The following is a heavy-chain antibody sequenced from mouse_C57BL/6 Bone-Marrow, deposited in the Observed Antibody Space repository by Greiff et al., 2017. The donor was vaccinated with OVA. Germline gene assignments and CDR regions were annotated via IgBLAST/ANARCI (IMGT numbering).Heavy chain of an antibody. V-gene: IGHV5-12*01. D-gene: IGHD2-10*01. J-gene: IGHJ2*01. CDR1: GFTFSDYY. CDR3: ARRGLLSYFDY. CDR2: ISNGGGST. Sequence: DVKLVESGGGLVQPGGSLKLSCAASGFTFSDYYMYWVRQTPEKRLEWVAYISNGGGSTYYPDTVKGRFTISRDNAKNTLYLQMSRLKSEDTAMYYCARRGLLSYFDYWGQGTTLTVSS.